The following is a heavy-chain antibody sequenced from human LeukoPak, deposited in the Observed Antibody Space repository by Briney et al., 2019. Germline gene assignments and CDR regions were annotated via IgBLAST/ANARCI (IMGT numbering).Heavy chain of an antibody. Sequence: ASVKVSCNASGYTFSEYGIVWVRQASGQGLEGMGWMNPSSGHTGLAPKFQGRLTMTRDNSIGTAYMALSSLSSDDTAVYYCARDSSYYYYIDVWGKGTPVTVSS. V-gene: IGHV1-8*01. CDR1: GYTFSEYG. CDR3: ARDSSYYYYIDV. J-gene: IGHJ6*03. D-gene: IGHD3-10*01. CDR2: MNPSSGHT.